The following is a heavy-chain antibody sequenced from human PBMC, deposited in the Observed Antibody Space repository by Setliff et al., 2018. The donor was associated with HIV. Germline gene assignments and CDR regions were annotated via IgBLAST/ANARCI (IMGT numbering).Heavy chain of an antibody. V-gene: IGHV4-39*01. CDR3: ARSLAYCSGGGCSSGNYYYMDV. CDR2: IYYSGGT. J-gene: IGHJ6*03. Sequence: TSETLSLTCTVSGGSISSSSHYWGWIRQPPGKGLEWIGSIYYSGGTYYNPSLKSRVTISVDTSKNQFSLKLSSLIAADTAVYYCARSLAYCSGGGCSSGNYYYMDVWGKGTTVTVSS. CDR1: GGSISSSSHY. D-gene: IGHD2-15*01.